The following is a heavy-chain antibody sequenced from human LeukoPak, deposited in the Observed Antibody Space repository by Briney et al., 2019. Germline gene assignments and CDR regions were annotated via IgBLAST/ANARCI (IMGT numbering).Heavy chain of an antibody. V-gene: IGHV1-2*02. CDR3: ARDQRYCSGGSCYPGWFDP. CDR1: GYTFTGYY. Sequence: ASVKVSCKGSGYTFTGYYMHWVRQAPGQGLEWMGWINPSGGTNYAQKFQGRVTMTRDTSISTAYMELSRLRSDDTAVYYCARDQRYCSGGSCYPGWFDPWGQGTLVTVSS. J-gene: IGHJ5*02. CDR2: INPSGGT. D-gene: IGHD2-15*01.